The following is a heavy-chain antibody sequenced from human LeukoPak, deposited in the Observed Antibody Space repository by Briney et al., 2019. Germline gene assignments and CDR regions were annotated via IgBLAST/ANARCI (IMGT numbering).Heavy chain of an antibody. CDR1: GGSISSSSYY. CDR3: AGYRGPGYFDL. Sequence: PSETLSLTCTVSGGSISSSSYYWGWIRQPPGKGLEWIGSIYYSGSTYYNPSLKSRVTTSVDTSKNQFSLKLSSVTAADTAVYYCAGYRGPGYFDLWGRGTLVTVSS. D-gene: IGHD3-16*02. V-gene: IGHV4-39*01. CDR2: IYYSGST. J-gene: IGHJ2*01.